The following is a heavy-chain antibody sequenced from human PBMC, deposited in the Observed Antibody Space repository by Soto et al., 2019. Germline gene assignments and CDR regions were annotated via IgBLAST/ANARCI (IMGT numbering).Heavy chain of an antibody. CDR2: IYHSGST. CDR3: AIYGLRSDAFDI. Sequence: QVQLQESGPGLVKPSGTLSLTCAVSSGSISTGNWWTWVRQPPGKGLEWIGEIYHSGSTNYNPSLKSRVTISVDKSKNQCSLKLSSVTAADTAVYYCAIYGLRSDAFDIWGQGTMVTVSS. CDR1: SGSISTGNW. V-gene: IGHV4-4*02. J-gene: IGHJ3*02. D-gene: IGHD5-12*01.